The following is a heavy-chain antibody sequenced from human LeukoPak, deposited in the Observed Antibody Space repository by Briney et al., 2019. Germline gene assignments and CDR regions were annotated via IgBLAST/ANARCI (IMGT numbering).Heavy chain of an antibody. J-gene: IGHJ4*02. CDR2: IYYSGST. D-gene: IGHD1-26*01. CDR3: AGSRDKKYYFDY. CDR1: GGSISSYY. Sequence: SETLSLTCTVSGGSISSYYWSWIRQPPGKGLEWIGYIYYSGSTNYNPSLKSRVTISVDTSKSQFSLKLSSVTAADTAVYYCAGSRDKKYYFDYWGQGTLVTVSS. V-gene: IGHV4-59*01.